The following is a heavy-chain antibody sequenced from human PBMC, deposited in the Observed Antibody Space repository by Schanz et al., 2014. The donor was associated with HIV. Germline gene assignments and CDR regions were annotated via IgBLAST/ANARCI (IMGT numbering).Heavy chain of an antibody. CDR3: AGARVLRDLEWPPSYHHYGMHV. CDR2: IITDDGST. D-gene: IGHD3-3*01. V-gene: IGHV4-34*12. CDR1: EFTFRDAW. Sequence: VQLVESGGGLVKPGGSLRLSCAASEFTFRDAWMSWVRQAPGKGLEWIGEIITDDGSTDYNPSLKSRVTISMDTSKNQFSLKLISATDADMGVYYCAGARVLRDLEWPPSYHHYGMHVWGQGTTVIVSS. J-gene: IGHJ6*02.